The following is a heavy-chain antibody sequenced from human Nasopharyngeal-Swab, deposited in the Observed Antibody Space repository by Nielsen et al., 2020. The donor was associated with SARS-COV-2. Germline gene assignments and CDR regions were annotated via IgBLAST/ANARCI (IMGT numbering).Heavy chain of an antibody. V-gene: IGHV1-69*04. CDR1: GGTFSSYA. CDR3: ARNLGVVTFGGVIVIPGKFDP. CDR2: IILILGIA. D-gene: IGHD3-16*02. J-gene: IGHJ5*02. Sequence: SVKVSCKASGGTFSSYAISWVRQAPGQGLEWMGRIILILGIANYAQKFQGRVTITADKSTSTAYMELSSLRSEDTAVYYCARNLGVVTFGGVIVIPGKFDPWGQGTLVTVSS.